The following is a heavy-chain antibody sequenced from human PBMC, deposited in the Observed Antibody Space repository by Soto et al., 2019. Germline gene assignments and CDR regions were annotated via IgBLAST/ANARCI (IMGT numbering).Heavy chain of an antibody. CDR2: IIPIFGTA. Sequence: SVKVSCKASGGTFSSYAISWVRQAPGQGLEWMGGIIPIFGTADYAQKFQGRVTITADESTSTAYMELNSLRSEDTAVYYCAREGRPGMAVPAARGVDYYGMDVWGQGTTVTVSS. J-gene: IGHJ6*02. CDR3: AREGRPGMAVPAARGVDYYGMDV. D-gene: IGHD2-2*01. V-gene: IGHV1-69*13. CDR1: GGTFSSYA.